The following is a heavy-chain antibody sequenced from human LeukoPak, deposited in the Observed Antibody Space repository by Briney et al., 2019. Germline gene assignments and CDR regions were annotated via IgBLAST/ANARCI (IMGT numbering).Heavy chain of an antibody. CDR2: IIPIFGKP. Sequence: SVKVSCKASGDTLDNYALSWVRQAPGQGPEWMGGIIPIFGKPKYAQKFQGRATFTTDESTSTIHLELTSLRSEDTAVYYCASGDVGITTQSGIASGWIFDYWGQGTLVTVSS. CDR1: GDTLDNYA. D-gene: IGHD6-19*01. J-gene: IGHJ4*02. CDR3: ASGDVGITTQSGIASGWIFDY. V-gene: IGHV1-69*05.